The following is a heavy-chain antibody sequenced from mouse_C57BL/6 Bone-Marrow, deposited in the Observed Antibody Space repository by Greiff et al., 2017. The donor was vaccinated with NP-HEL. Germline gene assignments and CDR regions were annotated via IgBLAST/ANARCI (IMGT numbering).Heavy chain of an antibody. D-gene: IGHD1-1*01. V-gene: IGHV1-53*01. CDR1: GYTFTSYW. CDR3: ARDLLGHYYGKEFDY. Sequence: QVQLQQSGTELVKPGASVKLSCKASGYTFTSYWMHWVTQRPGQGLEWIGNINPSNGGTNYNEKFKSKATLTVDKSSSTAYMPLSSLTSEDSAVYYCARDLLGHYYGKEFDYWGQGTTLTVSS. J-gene: IGHJ2*01. CDR2: INPSNGGT.